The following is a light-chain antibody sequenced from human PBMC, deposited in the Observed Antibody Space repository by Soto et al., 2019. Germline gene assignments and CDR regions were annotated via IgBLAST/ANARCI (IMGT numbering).Light chain of an antibody. CDR2: DAS. J-gene: IGKJ4*01. CDR3: QQYGSSPRAT. CDR1: LDANCY. Sequence: VLTKSPATLSLSPGDRAALSGRASLDANCYRAWYPPKPGEAPRLLIYDASSRATGIPDRFSGSGSGTDFSLTISRLEPEDFAVYYCQQYGSSPRATFGGGTKVDIK. V-gene: IGKV3-20*01.